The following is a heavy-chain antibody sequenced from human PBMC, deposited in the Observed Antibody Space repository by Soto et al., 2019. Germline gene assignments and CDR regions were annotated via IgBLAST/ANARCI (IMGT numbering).Heavy chain of an antibody. V-gene: IGHV1-2*06. D-gene: IGHD4-17*01. CDR1: GYIFTDYY. Sequence: ASVKVSCKASGYIFTDYYMHWVRQAPGQELGWMGRINPNSGGANYAQKFQGRVTMTTDASASAAYTELSSLRSEDTAVYYCARPATVTTPFIYWGQGTLVTVSS. CDR3: ARPATVTTPFIY. J-gene: IGHJ4*02. CDR2: INPNSGGA.